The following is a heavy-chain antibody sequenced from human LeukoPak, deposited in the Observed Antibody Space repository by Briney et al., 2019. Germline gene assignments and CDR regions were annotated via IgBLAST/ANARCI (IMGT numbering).Heavy chain of an antibody. V-gene: IGHV4-59*08. CDR3: VRRTSGSYSDY. J-gene: IGHJ4*02. CDR1: GGSISSYY. Sequence: SETLSLTCTVSGGSISSYYWSWIRQPPGKGLEWIGYIYYSGSTNYNPSLKSRVTISVDTSKNQFSLKLSSVTAADTAVHYCVRRTSGSYSDYWGQGTLVTVSS. CDR2: IYYSGST. D-gene: IGHD1-26*01.